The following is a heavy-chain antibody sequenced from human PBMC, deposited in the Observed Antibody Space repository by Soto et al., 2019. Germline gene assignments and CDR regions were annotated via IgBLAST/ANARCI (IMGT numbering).Heavy chain of an antibody. D-gene: IGHD6-13*01. CDR3: ARYLSIAADTYYYYYGMDV. CDR2: INPSGGST. CDR1: GYTFTSYY. V-gene: IGHV1-46*01. Sequence: GASVKVSCKASGYTFTSYYMHWVRQAPGQGLEWMRIINPSGGSTSYAQKFQGRVTMTRDTSTSTVYMELSSLRSEDTAVYYCARYLSIAADTYYYYYGMDVWGQGTTVTVSS. J-gene: IGHJ6*02.